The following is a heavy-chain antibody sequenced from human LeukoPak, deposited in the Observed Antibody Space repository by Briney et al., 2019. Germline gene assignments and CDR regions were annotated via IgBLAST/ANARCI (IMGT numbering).Heavy chain of an antibody. CDR1: RFTFSNYG. Sequence: GGSLRLSCAASRFTFSNYGIHWVRQAPGRGLEWVAVISYDGSNKYYADSVKGRFTISRDNSKNTLYLQMNSLRTEDTAVYYCAKDVGCSGGTCPYFDYWGQGTLVTVSS. V-gene: IGHV3-30*18. J-gene: IGHJ4*02. CDR3: AKDVGCSGGTCPYFDY. D-gene: IGHD2-15*01. CDR2: ISYDGSNK.